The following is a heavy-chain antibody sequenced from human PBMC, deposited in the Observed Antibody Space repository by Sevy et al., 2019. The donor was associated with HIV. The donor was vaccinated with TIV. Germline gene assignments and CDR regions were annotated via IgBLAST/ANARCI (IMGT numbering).Heavy chain of an antibody. CDR1: GYTFSTSD. CDR2: ITPNSGNT. V-gene: IGHV1-8*01. J-gene: IGHJ4*02. Sequence: ASVKVSCKASGYTFSTSDISWVRQATGQGLEWMGWITPNSGNTAYAQKFQGRVIMTRNISTSTAYMELSSLRSNDTAVYYCARGAVGWGVSGFDHWGQGTLVTVSS. D-gene: IGHD1-26*01. CDR3: ARGAVGWGVSGFDH.